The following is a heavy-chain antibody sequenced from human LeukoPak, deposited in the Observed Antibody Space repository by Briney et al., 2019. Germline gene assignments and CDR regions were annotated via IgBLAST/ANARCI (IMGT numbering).Heavy chain of an antibody. CDR1: GFTFGDYA. J-gene: IGHJ4*02. D-gene: IGHD2-2*01. CDR2: IRSKAYGGTT. CDR3: AGGGVYCSSVSCSVDY. Sequence: GGSLRLSCTASGFTFGDYAMSWFRQAPGKGLEWVGFIRSKAYGGTTENAASVKGRFTISRDDSKSIAYLQMNSLKTEDTAVYYCAGGGVYCSSVSCSVDYWGQGILVTVSS. V-gene: IGHV3-49*03.